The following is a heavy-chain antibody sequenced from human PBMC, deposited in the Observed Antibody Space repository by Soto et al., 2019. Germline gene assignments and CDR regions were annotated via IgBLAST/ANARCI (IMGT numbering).Heavy chain of an antibody. CDR2: IYYGGST. V-gene: IGHV4-59*01. Sequence: ETLSLTCTVSGGSTSSYYWSWIRQPPGKGLEWIGYIYYGGSTNYNPSLKSRVTISVDTSKNQFSLKLSSVTAADTAVYYCAREAYCSGGSCYEHPTYYYYGMDVWGQGTTVTVSS. D-gene: IGHD2-15*01. CDR3: AREAYCSGGSCYEHPTYYYYGMDV. CDR1: GGSTSSYY. J-gene: IGHJ6*02.